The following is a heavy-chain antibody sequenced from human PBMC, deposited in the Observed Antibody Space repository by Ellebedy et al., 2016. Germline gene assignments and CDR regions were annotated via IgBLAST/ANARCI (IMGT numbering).Heavy chain of an antibody. CDR3: ARDQEVTAIRGSDYYYGMDV. CDR1: GGSISSGGYS. J-gene: IGHJ6*02. Sequence: SETLSLXXAVSGGSISSGGYSWSWIRQPPGKGLVWIGYIYHSGSTYYNPSLKSRVTISVDRSKNQFSLKLSSVTAADTAVYYCARDQEVTAIRGSDYYYGMDVWGQGTTVTVSS. V-gene: IGHV4-30-2*01. CDR2: IYHSGST. D-gene: IGHD2-21*02.